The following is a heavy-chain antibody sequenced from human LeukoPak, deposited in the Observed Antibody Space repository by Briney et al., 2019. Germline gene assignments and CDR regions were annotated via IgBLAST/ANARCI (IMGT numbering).Heavy chain of an antibody. D-gene: IGHD7-27*01. CDR2: ISFIGSYI. Sequence: GGSLRLSCAASGFTFSSYSMNWVRQAPGKGLEWVSSISFIGSYIYYADSVKGRFTISRDNAKNSLYLHMNSLRAEDTAVYYCARTSYWGPFDYWGQGTLVTVSS. V-gene: IGHV3-21*01. CDR1: GFTFSSYS. CDR3: ARTSYWGPFDY. J-gene: IGHJ4*02.